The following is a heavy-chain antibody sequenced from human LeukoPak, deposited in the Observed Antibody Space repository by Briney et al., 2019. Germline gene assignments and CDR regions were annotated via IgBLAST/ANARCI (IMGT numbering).Heavy chain of an antibody. Sequence: ASVKVSCKASGYTFTSYGISWVRQAPGQGLEWMGWISAYNGNTNYAQKLQGRVTMTTDTSTSTAYMELRSLRSDDTAVYYCARDLSARKPKYYDFWSGYVSENYYYYYYMDVWGKGTAVTVSS. CDR2: ISAYNGNT. CDR1: GYTFTSYG. CDR3: ARDLSARKPKYYDFWSGYVSENYYYYYYMDV. J-gene: IGHJ6*03. D-gene: IGHD3-3*01. V-gene: IGHV1-18*01.